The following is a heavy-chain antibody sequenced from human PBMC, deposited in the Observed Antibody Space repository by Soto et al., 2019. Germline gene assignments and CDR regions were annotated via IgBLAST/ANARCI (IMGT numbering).Heavy chain of an antibody. CDR2: IVVMSNTA. V-gene: IGHV1-69*06. CDR3: ARAIKRWEVHYYFDY. D-gene: IGHD1-26*01. J-gene: IGHJ4*02. CDR1: GSTFDNFA. Sequence: QVVLLQSGAEVKEPGPSVRVSGTVSGSTFDNFAFSWVRQAPGHGPEWMGGIVVMSNTADYSQRFQDRVTITADTSTRTLYMELGSLTFEDTAVYYCARAIKRWEVHYYFDYWGQGTLVTVSS.